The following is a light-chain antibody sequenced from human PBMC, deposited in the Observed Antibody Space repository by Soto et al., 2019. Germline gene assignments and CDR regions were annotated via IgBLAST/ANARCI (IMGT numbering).Light chain of an antibody. CDR3: QQSGSSPLT. CDR1: QSVSSSY. J-gene: IGKJ1*01. CDR2: GAS. V-gene: IGKV3-20*01. Sequence: EIVLTQSPGTLSLSPGERATLSCRASQSVSSSYLAWYQQTPGQAPRLLIYGASSRATGIPDRFSGSGSGTDFTLTISRLEPEDFAVYYCQQSGSSPLTFGQGTKVEIK.